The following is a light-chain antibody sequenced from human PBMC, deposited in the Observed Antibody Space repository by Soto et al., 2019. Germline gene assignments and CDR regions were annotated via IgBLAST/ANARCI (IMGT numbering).Light chain of an antibody. J-gene: IGKJ4*01. Sequence: EIVMTQSPATLSVSPGERATLSCRASQSVRGNLAWYQQKPGQAPRLLIYGASTRATDIPARFSGSGSETEFTLTISSLQSEVFAIYYCQQYINWPLTFGGGTKVEIK. CDR3: QQYINWPLT. CDR2: GAS. CDR1: QSVRGN. V-gene: IGKV3-15*01.